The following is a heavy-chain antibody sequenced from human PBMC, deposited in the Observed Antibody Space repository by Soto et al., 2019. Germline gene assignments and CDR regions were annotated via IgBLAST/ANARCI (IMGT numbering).Heavy chain of an antibody. CDR1: GFSLSTIGVG. D-gene: IGHD4-17*01. Sequence: SGPTLVNPTQTLTLTCTFSGFSLSTIGVGVGWIRQPPGKALEWLGLVYWNDDRRFRPSLKSRLTITKDTSKNQVVLTMTNMAPADTATYYCAHRRPTATAISGPSAFDFWGQGTLVTVSS. CDR2: VYWNDDR. V-gene: IGHV2-5*01. J-gene: IGHJ4*02. CDR3: AHRRPTATAISGPSAFDF.